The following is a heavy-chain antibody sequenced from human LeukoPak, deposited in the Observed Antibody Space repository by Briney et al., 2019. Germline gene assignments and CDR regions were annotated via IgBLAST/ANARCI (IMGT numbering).Heavy chain of an antibody. D-gene: IGHD6-13*01. J-gene: IGHJ4*02. CDR2: IIPIFGTA. Sequence: SVKVSCKASGGTFSSYAISWVRQAPGQGLEWMGGIIPIFGTANYAQKFQGRVTITADESTSTAYMELSSLRSEDTAVYYRARARRFSSLHFDYWGQGTLVTVSS. CDR3: ARARRFSSLHFDY. V-gene: IGHV1-69*13. CDR1: GGTFSSYA.